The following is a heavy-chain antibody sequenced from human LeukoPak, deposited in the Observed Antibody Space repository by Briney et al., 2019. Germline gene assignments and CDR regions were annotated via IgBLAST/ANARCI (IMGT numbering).Heavy chain of an antibody. CDR3: ARVLLWFGESDYFDY. Sequence: GGSLRLSCAASGFTFSSYSMNWVRQAPGKGLEWVSSISSSSSYICYADSVKGRFTISRDNAKNSLYLQMNSLRAEDTAVYYCARVLLWFGESDYFDYWGQGTLVTVSS. CDR1: GFTFSSYS. D-gene: IGHD3-10*01. V-gene: IGHV3-21*01. CDR2: ISSSSSYI. J-gene: IGHJ4*02.